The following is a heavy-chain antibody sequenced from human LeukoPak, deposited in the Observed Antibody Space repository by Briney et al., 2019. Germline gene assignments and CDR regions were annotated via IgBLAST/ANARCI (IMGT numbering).Heavy chain of an antibody. CDR1: GGSFSGYY. CDR2: INHSGST. D-gene: IGHD6-13*01. CDR3: ARVRFSGIAAAGTFDY. J-gene: IGHJ4*02. Sequence: SETLSLTCAVYGGSFSGYYWSWIRQPPGKGLEWIGEINHSGSTNYNPSLKSRVTISVDTSKNQFSLKLSSVTAADTAVYYCARVRFSGIAAAGTFDYWGQGTLVTVSS. V-gene: IGHV4-34*01.